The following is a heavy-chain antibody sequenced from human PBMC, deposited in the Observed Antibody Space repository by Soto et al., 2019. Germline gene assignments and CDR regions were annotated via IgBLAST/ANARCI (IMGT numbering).Heavy chain of an antibody. CDR1: GFIFSTYG. J-gene: IGHJ4*02. V-gene: IGHV3-30*18. D-gene: IGHD1-1*01. CDR2: ISYDGSNE. CDR3: TKEYIVGTTWGYFES. Sequence: QVQSVQSGGGVVQPGRSLRLSCVASGFIFSTYGMHWVRQVPGKGLEWVAHISYDGSNEYYADSVKGRFTVSRDNAKNTLDLQMNGLKTEDTALYYCTKEYIVGTTWGYFESWGQGALVIVSS.